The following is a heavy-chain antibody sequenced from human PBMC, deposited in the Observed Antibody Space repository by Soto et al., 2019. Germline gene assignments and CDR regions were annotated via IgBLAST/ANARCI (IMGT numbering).Heavy chain of an antibody. J-gene: IGHJ5*02. Sequence: QVQLQESGPGLVKPSQTLSLTCTVSGGSISSGDYYCSWIRQPPGTGLEWIGYIFYSGSTYYNPSLKSRVTISVDTSKNQFSLRLSSVTAADTAVYYCARTLDYGGMSSWGQGTLVTVSS. CDR2: IFYSGST. CDR3: ARTLDYGGMSS. D-gene: IGHD4-17*01. V-gene: IGHV4-30-4*01. CDR1: GGSISSGDYY.